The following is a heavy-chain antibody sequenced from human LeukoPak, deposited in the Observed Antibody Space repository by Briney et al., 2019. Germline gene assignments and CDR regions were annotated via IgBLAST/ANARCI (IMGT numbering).Heavy chain of an antibody. Sequence: PSETLSLTCTVSGFSISSGYYWGWIRQPPGKGLEWIGSVYHSGSTHYNPSLKSRVTISVDTSKNQFSLKLTSVTAADTAVYYCARDRVVRGVIFDYWGQGTLVTVSS. CDR2: VYHSGST. V-gene: IGHV4-38-2*02. D-gene: IGHD3-10*01. J-gene: IGHJ4*02. CDR3: ARDRVVRGVIFDY. CDR1: GFSISSGYY.